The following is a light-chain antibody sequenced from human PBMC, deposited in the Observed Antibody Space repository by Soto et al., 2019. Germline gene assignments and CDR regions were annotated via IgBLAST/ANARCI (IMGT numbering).Light chain of an antibody. CDR2: GPS. J-gene: IGKJ2*01. Sequence: EIVLTQSPGTLSLSPGERATLSCRASQSVSSNHLAWYQQKPGQAPRLLINGPSSRAAGIPDRFSGSGSGTDFTLTISRLEPEDFAVYFCQQYGSSPRTFGQGTKLEIK. V-gene: IGKV3-20*01. CDR3: QQYGSSPRT. CDR1: QSVSSNH.